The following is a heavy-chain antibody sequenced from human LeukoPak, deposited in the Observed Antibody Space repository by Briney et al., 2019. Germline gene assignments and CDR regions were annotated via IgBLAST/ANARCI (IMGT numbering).Heavy chain of an antibody. CDR2: IRGSDGRT. V-gene: IGHV3-23*01. Sequence: GASLRLSCAGSGCTFDTYGMTWVRQAPGKGLEWVSGIRGSDGRTYYADSVKGRFTISKDNSKNTLYLQMNSLRAEDTAVYYCAKGGWLDCWGRGTLVTVSS. CDR1: GCTFDTYG. CDR3: AKGGWLDC. J-gene: IGHJ4*02.